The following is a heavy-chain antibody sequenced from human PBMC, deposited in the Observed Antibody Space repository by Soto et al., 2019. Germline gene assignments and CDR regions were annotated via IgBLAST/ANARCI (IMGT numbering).Heavy chain of an antibody. CDR1: CFTFTRYG. J-gene: IGHJ4*02. D-gene: IGHD2-15*01. V-gene: IGHV1-18*01. CDR3: ARANGVVATYGVDY. CDR2: ISAYNGNT. Sequence: GGSGEVSCKASCFTFTRYGISWVGQAPGQGLEWMGWISAYNGNTNYAQKLQGRVTMTTDTSTSTAYMELRSLRSDDTAVYYCARANGVVATYGVDYWGQGTLVTVSS.